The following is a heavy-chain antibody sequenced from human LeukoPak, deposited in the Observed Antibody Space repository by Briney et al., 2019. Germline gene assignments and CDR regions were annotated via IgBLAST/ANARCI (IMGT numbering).Heavy chain of an antibody. Sequence: PGGSLRLSCAASGFAFSDFYMNWIRQAPGKGLEWLSYISNSGSSMYYADSVKGRFTISRDNAKNSLYLQMNSLRAEDTAVYCCAKEIYDFWSGHHDAFDIWGQGTMVTVSS. V-gene: IGHV3-11*01. CDR2: ISNSGSSM. CDR3: AKEIYDFWSGHHDAFDI. D-gene: IGHD3-3*01. CDR1: GFAFSDFY. J-gene: IGHJ3*02.